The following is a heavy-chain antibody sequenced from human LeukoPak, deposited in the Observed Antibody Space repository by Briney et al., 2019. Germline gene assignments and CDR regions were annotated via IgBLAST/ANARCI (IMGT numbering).Heavy chain of an antibody. Sequence: SETLSLTCTVSGGSISSSSYYWGWIRQPPGKGLEWIGSIYHSGSTYYNPSLKSRVTISVDTSKNQFSLKLSSVTAADTAVYYCASRVVSLFDYWGQGTLVTVSS. D-gene: IGHD3-3*01. CDR2: IYHSGST. CDR1: GGSISSSSYY. V-gene: IGHV4-39*07. CDR3: ASRVVSLFDY. J-gene: IGHJ4*02.